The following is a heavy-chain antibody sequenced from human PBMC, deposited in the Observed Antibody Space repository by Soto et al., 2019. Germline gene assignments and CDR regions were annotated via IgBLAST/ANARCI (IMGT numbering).Heavy chain of an antibody. Sequence: QVQLQESGPGLVKPSQTLSLTCTVSGGSISSGGYYWSWIRQHPGKGLEWIGYIYYSGSTYYNPSLKSRVTISVDTSKNQFSLKLSSVTASYKAVYYCARVGGIDWFDPWGQGTLVTVSS. CDR1: GGSISSGGYY. J-gene: IGHJ5*02. CDR2: IYYSGST. CDR3: ARVGGIDWFDP. V-gene: IGHV4-31*03. D-gene: IGHD3-16*01.